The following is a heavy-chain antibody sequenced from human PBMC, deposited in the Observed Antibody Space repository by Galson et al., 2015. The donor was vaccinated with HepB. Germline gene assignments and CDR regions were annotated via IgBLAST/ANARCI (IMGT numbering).Heavy chain of an antibody. J-gene: IGHJ6*02. CDR1: GVYFSNYA. Sequence: SLRLSCAASGVYFSNYAMSWVRQAPGKGLEWVSVISGSGGTTHYAASVKGRLIISRDNSNNTLYLQMNSLRAEDTAVYYCAKVDGLLRLDLNYYGMDVWGQGTTVTVSS. CDR3: AKVDGLLRLDLNYYGMDV. V-gene: IGHV3-23*01. D-gene: IGHD3-16*01. CDR2: ISGSGGTT.